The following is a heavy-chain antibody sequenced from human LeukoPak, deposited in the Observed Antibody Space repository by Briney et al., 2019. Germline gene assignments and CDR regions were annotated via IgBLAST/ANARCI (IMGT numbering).Heavy chain of an antibody. V-gene: IGHV3-73*01. CDR3: TRLSCGSRDCFEP. CDR1: GFTFSGSA. D-gene: IGHD2-2*01. CDR2: IKSKGDNYAT. Sequence: PGGSLRLSCAASGFTFSGSAMHWVRQASGKGLEWVGRIKSKGDNYATAYAASVKGRFTVSRDDSKNTAYLQMNSLKSEDSAIYYCTRLSCGSRDCFEPWGQGTLVTVSS. J-gene: IGHJ5*02.